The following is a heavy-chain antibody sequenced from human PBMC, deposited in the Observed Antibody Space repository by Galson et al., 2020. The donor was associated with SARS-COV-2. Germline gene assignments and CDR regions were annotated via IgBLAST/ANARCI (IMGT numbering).Heavy chain of an antibody. J-gene: IGHJ4*02. V-gene: IGHV3-23*01. CDR1: GSTFNAYA. CDR2: FIMLVDRT. D-gene: IGHD2-2*01. CDR3: AFSSTRRSESSDY. Sequence: GGSLRLSGAASGSTFNAYAMTWVPQAPGKGLEWVSCFIMLVDRTYYADSVKGRFTISRDNSKNMLYLQMNSLRAEDTAVYYCAFSSTRRSESSDYWGQGTLVSVSS.